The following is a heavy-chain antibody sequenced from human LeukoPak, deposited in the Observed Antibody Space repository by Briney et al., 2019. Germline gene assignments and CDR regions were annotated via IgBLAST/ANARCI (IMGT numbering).Heavy chain of an antibody. CDR2: IIPVLGTR. V-gene: IGHV1-69*13. D-gene: IGHD3-10*01. J-gene: IGHJ4*02. Sequence: PGASVKVSCKTSGGTFSNYATSWVRQAPGQGLEWMGGIIPVLGTRKFAQKFQGRVTITADESTSTAYMELSSLRSEDTAVYYCARGAGLLSQYDYWGQGTLVTVSS. CDR3: ARGAGLLSQYDY. CDR1: GGTFSNYA.